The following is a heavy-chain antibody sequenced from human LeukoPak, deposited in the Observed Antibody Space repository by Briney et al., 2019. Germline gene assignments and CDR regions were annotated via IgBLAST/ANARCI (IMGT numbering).Heavy chain of an antibody. V-gene: IGHV3-66*01. CDR3: ATTHPSGWTYFDY. Sequence: GGSLRLSCAASGFTVSSNYMSWVSQAPGKGLEWVSVIYSGAGTYYADSVKGRFTISRDNSKNTLYLQMNSLRAEDTAVYYCATTHPSGWTYFDYWDQGKMNTVSS. J-gene: IGHJ4*01. CDR2: IYSGAGT. D-gene: IGHD6-19*01. CDR1: GFTVSSNY.